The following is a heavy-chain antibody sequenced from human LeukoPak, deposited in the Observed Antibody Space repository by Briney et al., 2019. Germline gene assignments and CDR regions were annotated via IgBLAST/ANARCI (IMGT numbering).Heavy chain of an antibody. D-gene: IGHD3-16*01. CDR2: ISYDGSNK. CDR3: ARNDGY. V-gene: IGHV3-30*03. Sequence: GGSLRLSCAASGFTFSSYGMHWVRQAPGKGLEWVAVISYDGSNKYYADSVKGRFTISRDNAKNSLYLQMNSLRAEDTAVYYCARNDGYWGQGTLVTVSS. CDR1: GFTFSSYG. J-gene: IGHJ4*02.